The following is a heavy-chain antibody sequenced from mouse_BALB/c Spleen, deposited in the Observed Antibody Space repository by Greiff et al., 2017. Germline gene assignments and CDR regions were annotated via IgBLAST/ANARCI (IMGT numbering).Heavy chain of an antibody. V-gene: IGHV2-9*02. CDR3: ARAGDWYFDV. Sequence: VKLMESGPGLVAPSQSLSITCTVSGFSLTSYGVHWVRQPPGTGLEWLGVIWAGGSTNYNSALMSRLSISKDNSKSQVFLKMNSLQTDDTAMYYCARAGDWYFDVWGAGTTVTVSS. CDR2: IWAGGST. J-gene: IGHJ1*01. CDR1: GFSLTSYG.